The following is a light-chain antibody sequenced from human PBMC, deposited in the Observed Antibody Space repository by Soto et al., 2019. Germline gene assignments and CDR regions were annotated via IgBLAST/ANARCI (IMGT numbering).Light chain of an antibody. CDR1: QGINSY. Sequence: DIQLTQSPSFLSASVGDRVTITCRASQGINSYLAWYQQKSRKAPKLLIYAASTLQSGVPSRFSGSGSGTEFTLTINRLQPEDFATYYCQQLYDYPITFGQGTRLEIK. CDR3: QQLYDYPIT. V-gene: IGKV1-9*01. CDR2: AAS. J-gene: IGKJ5*01.